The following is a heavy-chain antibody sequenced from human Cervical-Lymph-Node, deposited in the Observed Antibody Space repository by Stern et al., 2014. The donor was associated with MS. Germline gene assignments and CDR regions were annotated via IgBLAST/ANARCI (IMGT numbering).Heavy chain of an antibody. J-gene: IGHJ4*02. V-gene: IGHV3-48*02. Sequence: VQLVESGGGLVQPGGSLRLSCAASGFTFSSYNMNWVRQAPGKGLEWVSYISSSSSTKFYADSVKGRFTISRDNAKNSLDLQMNSLRDEDTAVYYCARNFDYWGQGTLVTVSS. CDR3: ARNFDY. CDR2: ISSSSSTK. CDR1: GFTFSSYN.